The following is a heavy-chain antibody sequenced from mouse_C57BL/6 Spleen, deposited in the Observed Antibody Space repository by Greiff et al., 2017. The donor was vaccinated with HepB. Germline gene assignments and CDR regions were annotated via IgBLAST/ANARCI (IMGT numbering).Heavy chain of an antibody. CDR3: ARDYDGYY. D-gene: IGHD2-3*01. V-gene: IGHV1-69*01. CDR2: IDPSDSYT. CDR1: GYTFTSYW. J-gene: IGHJ4*01. Sequence: QVQLQQPGAELVMPGASVKLSCKASGYTFTSYWMHWVKQRPGQGLEWIGEIDPSDSYTNYNQKFKGKSTLTVYKSSSTAYMQLSSLTSEDSAVYYCARDYDGYYWGQGTSVTVSS.